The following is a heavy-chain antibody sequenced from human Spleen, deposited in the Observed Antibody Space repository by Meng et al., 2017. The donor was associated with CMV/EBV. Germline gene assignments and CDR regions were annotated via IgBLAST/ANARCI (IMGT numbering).Heavy chain of an antibody. CDR2: ISGSGGGT. Sequence: GGSLRLSCAASGVTFSSYAVSWVRQAPGKGLEWVSAISGSGGGTYYADSVKGRFTISRDNSKNTLYLQMNSLRAEDTAVYYCAKDLGTAMVSPNWFDPWGQGTLVTVSS. V-gene: IGHV3-23*01. CDR1: GVTFSSYA. CDR3: AKDLGTAMVSPNWFDP. J-gene: IGHJ5*02. D-gene: IGHD5-18*01.